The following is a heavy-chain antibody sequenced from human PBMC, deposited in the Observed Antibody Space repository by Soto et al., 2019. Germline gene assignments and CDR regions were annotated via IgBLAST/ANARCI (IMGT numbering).Heavy chain of an antibody. CDR3: ARDRARGGDYGSGSPPGAFDI. J-gene: IGHJ3*02. D-gene: IGHD3-10*01. Sequence: SETLSLTCTVSGGSISSGDYYWSWIRQPPGKGLEWIGYIYYSGSTYYNPSLKSRVTISVDTSKNQFSLKLSSVTAADTAVYYCARDRARGGDYGSGSPPGAFDIWGQGTMVTVSS. CDR1: GGSISSGDYY. V-gene: IGHV4-30-4*01. CDR2: IYYSGST.